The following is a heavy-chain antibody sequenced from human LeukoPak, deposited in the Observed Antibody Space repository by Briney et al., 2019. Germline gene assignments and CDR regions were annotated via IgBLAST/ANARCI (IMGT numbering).Heavy chain of an antibody. V-gene: IGHV4-34*01. Sequence: PSETLSLTCAVYGESFSGYYWSWIRQPPGKGLEWIGEINHSGSTNYNPSLKSRVTISVDTSKNQFSLKLSSVTAADTAVYYCARARVVVTPPGDAFDIWGQGTMVTVSS. CDR2: INHSGST. J-gene: IGHJ3*02. CDR1: GESFSGYY. CDR3: ARARVVVTPPGDAFDI. D-gene: IGHD2-21*02.